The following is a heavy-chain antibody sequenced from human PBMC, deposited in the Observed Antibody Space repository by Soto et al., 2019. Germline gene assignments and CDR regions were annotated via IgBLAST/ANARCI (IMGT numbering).Heavy chain of an antibody. CDR2: IWYDGSNK. CDR3: ARDSGYLSYFDY. D-gene: IGHD3-22*01. V-gene: IGHV3-33*01. J-gene: IGHJ4*02. CDR1: GFTFSDYG. Sequence: GGSLRLSCAAAGFTFSDYGMHWVRQAPGKGLEWVAVIWYDGSNKYYADSVKGRFTISRDNSKNTLYLQMNSLRAEDTAVYYCARDSGYLSYFDYWGQGTLVTVSS.